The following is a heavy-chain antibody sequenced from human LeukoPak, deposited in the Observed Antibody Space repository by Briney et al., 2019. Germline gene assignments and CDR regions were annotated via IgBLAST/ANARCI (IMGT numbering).Heavy chain of an antibody. V-gene: IGHV1-69*05. CDR2: IIPIFGTA. Sequence: SVKVSCKASGGTLSSYAISWVRQAPGQGLEWMGRIIPIFGTANYAQKFQGRVTITTDESTSTAYMELSSLRSEDTAVYYCARERSYGSGEAVGYWGQGTLVTVSS. CDR1: GGTLSSYA. CDR3: ARERSYGSGEAVGY. J-gene: IGHJ4*02. D-gene: IGHD3-10*01.